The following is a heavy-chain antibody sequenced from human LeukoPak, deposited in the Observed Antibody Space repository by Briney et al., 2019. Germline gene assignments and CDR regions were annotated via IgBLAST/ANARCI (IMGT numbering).Heavy chain of an antibody. J-gene: IGHJ6*02. CDR1: GYTFTSYG. CDR3: ARERAPSSKSIAAGSEVYYYYGMDV. CDR2: ISAYNGNT. D-gene: IGHD6-13*01. Sequence: ASVKVSCKASGYTFTSYGISWVRQPPGQGLEWMGCISAYNGNTNYAQKLQGRVTMTTDTSTSTAYMELRSLRSDDTAVYYCARERAPSSKSIAAGSEVYYYYGMDVWGQGTTVTVSS. V-gene: IGHV1-18*01.